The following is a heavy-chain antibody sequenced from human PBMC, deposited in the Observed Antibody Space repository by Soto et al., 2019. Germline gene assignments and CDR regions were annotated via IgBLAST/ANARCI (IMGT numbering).Heavy chain of an antibody. CDR3: GSSASPDAY. CDR1: GFIFNSYS. J-gene: IGHJ4*02. V-gene: IGHV3-48*01. D-gene: IGHD3-22*01. CDR2: INSGSTSV. Sequence: EVQLVESGGGLVQPGGSLRLSCVASGFIFNSYSMNWVRQAPGKGLEWISYINSGSTSVFYADSVKGRFTISRDNAKNSLYLQMNSLRAEDRAVYYCGSSASPDAYWGQGTLVTVSS.